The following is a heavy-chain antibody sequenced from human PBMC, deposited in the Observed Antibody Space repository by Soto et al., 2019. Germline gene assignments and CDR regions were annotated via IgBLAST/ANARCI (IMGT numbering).Heavy chain of an antibody. D-gene: IGHD1-1*01. V-gene: IGHV1-18*01. CDR2: ISAHNGNT. Sequence: QVHLVQSGAEVKKPGASVKVSCKGSGYDFTTYGITWVRQAPGQGLEWMAWISAHNGNTDYAQKLQGRVTVTRDTSTSKAYMELRSLRSDDTAMYYCARGRYGDYWGQGALVTFSS. CDR3: ARGRYGDY. CDR1: GYDFTTYG. J-gene: IGHJ4*02.